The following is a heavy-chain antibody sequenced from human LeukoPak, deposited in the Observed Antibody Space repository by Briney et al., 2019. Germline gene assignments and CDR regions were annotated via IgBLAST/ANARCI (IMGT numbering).Heavy chain of an antibody. CDR1: GGSIRGNA. V-gene: IGHV4-59*01. CDR3: VRARDMAFDI. Sequence: SETLSLTCTVSGGSIRGNAWSWIRQPPGEALVWIGNIYDNGITIHNPSLTRGVTISLDTSNQFSLRLSSVTAADTAVYYCVRARDMAFDIWGQGTMVTVSS. D-gene: IGHD2-21*02. CDR2: IYDNGIT. J-gene: IGHJ3*02.